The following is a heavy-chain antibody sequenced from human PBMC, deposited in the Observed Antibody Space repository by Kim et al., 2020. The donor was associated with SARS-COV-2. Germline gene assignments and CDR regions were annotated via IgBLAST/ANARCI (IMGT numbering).Heavy chain of an antibody. V-gene: IGHV4-59*01. D-gene: IGHD6-19*01. CDR3: ARRAGTAYSIDV. J-gene: IGHJ6*03. CDR2: IYYSGST. CDR1: GGSISSYY. Sequence: SETLSLTCTVSGGSISSYYWNWIRQPPGKGLEWIGYIYYSGSTNYNPSLKSRVTISLDTSTNQFSLRLSSVIAADTAVYYCARRAGTAYSIDVWGKGGTV.